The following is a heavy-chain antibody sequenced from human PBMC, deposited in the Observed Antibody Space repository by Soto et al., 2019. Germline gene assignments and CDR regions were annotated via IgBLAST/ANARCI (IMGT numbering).Heavy chain of an antibody. V-gene: IGHV3-48*02. CDR3: ARDRRDSSPTPYYYYGMDV. J-gene: IGHJ6*02. CDR2: ISSSSSTI. CDR1: GFTFSSYS. D-gene: IGHD6-13*01. Sequence: GGSLRLSCAASGFTFSSYSMNWVRQAPGKGLEWVSYISSSSSTIYYADSVKGRFTISRDNAKDSLYLQMNSLRDEDTAVYYCARDRRDSSPTPYYYYGMDVWGQGTTVTVSS.